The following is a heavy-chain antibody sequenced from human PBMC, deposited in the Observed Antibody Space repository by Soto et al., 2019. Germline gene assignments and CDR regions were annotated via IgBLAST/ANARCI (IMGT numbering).Heavy chain of an antibody. D-gene: IGHD3-22*01. Sequence: GGSLRLSCAASGFTFSNYAMSWVRQAPGKGLEWVSSISNSGGRTYYADSVKGRFAISRDNSKNTLYLQMTSLRPEDTAVYYCAKSPGMYYYDSSGYYHYDYWGQGTLVTVSS. CDR1: GFTFSNYA. J-gene: IGHJ4*02. V-gene: IGHV3-23*01. CDR2: ISNSGGRT. CDR3: AKSPGMYYYDSSGYYHYDY.